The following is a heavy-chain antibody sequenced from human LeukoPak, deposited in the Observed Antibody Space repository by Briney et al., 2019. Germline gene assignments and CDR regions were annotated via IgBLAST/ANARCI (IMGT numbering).Heavy chain of an antibody. J-gene: IGHJ4*02. CDR2: ISTASANM. D-gene: IGHD2-15*01. Sequence: GGSLRLSCVASGFTFSTYSMNWVRQAPGKVLEWVSYISTASANMYYADSVKGRFTISRDNAKNSLYLQMNSLRDEDTAVYYCARDGGGDYWGQGTLVTVSS. CDR1: GFTFSTYS. CDR3: ARDGGGDY. V-gene: IGHV3-48*02.